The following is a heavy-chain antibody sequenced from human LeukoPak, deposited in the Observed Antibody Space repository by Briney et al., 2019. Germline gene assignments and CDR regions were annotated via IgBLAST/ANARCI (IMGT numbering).Heavy chain of an antibody. D-gene: IGHD6-6*01. V-gene: IGHV3-43D*03. J-gene: IGHJ4*02. CDR1: GFSFDAYA. CDR3: AKAQGSSSTHYFDF. Sequence: GGSLRLSCAVSGFSFDAYAMHWVRQVPGKGLEWVSLITWDGVLTYYSDSVRGRFTISRGNSINCLYLQMNSLREEDSGMYYCAKAQGSSSTHYFDFWGQGTVVTVSS. CDR2: ITWDGVLT.